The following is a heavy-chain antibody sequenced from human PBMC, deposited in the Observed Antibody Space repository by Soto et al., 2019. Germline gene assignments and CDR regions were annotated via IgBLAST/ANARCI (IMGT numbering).Heavy chain of an antibody. CDR1: GFTFSGSW. CDR3: ARGIFGSGTANDY. CDR2: INGDGSGT. V-gene: IGHV3-74*01. Sequence: EVHLVESGGGLVQPGGSLRLSCAASGFTFSGSWMHWVRQAPGKGLVWVSRINGDGSGTSYADFVKGRFTISRDDAKNTLFLQMNCLRAEDTAVYYCARGIFGSGTANDYWGQGTLVTVSS. J-gene: IGHJ4*02. D-gene: IGHD3-10*01.